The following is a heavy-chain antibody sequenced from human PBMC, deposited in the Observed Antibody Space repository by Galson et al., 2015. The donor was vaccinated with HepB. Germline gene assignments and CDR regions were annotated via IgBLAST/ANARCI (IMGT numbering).Heavy chain of an antibody. CDR3: ARGSGKTVYGVVTARSGMDV. CDR1: GFTVSSNY. V-gene: IGHV3-66*02. Sequence: LRLSCAASGFTVSSNYMNWVRQAPGKGLEWVSTMYGGGSTYYADSVKGRFTISRDNSKNTLYLQMNSLRAEDTAVYYCARGSGKTVYGVVTARSGMDVWGQGTTVTVSS. D-gene: IGHD3-3*01. CDR2: MYGGGST. J-gene: IGHJ6*02.